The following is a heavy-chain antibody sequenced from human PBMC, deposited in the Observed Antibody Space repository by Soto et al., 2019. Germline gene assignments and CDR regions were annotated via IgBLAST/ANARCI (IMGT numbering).Heavy chain of an antibody. V-gene: IGHV3-74*01. Sequence: VQLVEAGGGLVQPGGSLRLSCAASGFTFSSYWMHWVRQAPGKGLVWVSRINSDGSSTSYADSVKGRFTISRDNAKNTLYLQMNSLRAEDTAVYYCAIRASYYDSSGYFDYWGQGTLVTVSS. D-gene: IGHD3-22*01. J-gene: IGHJ4*02. CDR3: AIRASYYDSSGYFDY. CDR2: INSDGSST. CDR1: GFTFSSYW.